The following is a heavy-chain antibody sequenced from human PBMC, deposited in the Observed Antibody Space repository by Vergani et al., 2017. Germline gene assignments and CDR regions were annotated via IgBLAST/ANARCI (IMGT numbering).Heavy chain of an antibody. CDR3: ARDLRELLWIFDY. Sequence: QVQLVESGGGVVQPGRSLRLSCAASGFTFSSYAMHWVRQAPGKGLEWVAVISYDGSNKYYADSVKGRFTISRDNSKNTLYLQMNSLRAEDTAVYYCARDLRELLWIFDYWGQGTLVTVSS. V-gene: IGHV3-30-3*01. J-gene: IGHJ4*02. CDR2: ISYDGSNK. CDR1: GFTFSSYA. D-gene: IGHD1-26*01.